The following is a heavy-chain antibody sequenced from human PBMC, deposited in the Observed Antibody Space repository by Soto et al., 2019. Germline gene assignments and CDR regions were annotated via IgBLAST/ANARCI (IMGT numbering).Heavy chain of an antibody. CDR2: IQYRGDT. CDR3: ARHDDYDTTFDI. D-gene: IGHD3-22*01. CDR1: GGSVGSGAYY. Sequence: QVLLQEPGPRLVKSSETLSLTCTVSGGSVGSGAYYWGWIRQPPGNALEWIGYIQYRGDTNYKSDLKSRVTITVDRSRNQFSLKLTSVTAADTAFYYCARHDDYDTTFDIWGQGTLVTVSS. V-gene: IGHV4-61*08. J-gene: IGHJ3*02.